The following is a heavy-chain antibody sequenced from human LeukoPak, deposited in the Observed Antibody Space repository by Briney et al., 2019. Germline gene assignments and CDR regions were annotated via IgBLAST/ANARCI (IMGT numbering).Heavy chain of an antibody. V-gene: IGHV4-30-2*01. CDR1: GGSISSGGYS. CDR3: ARDISHDAFDI. Sequence: PSQTLSLTCAVSGGSISSGGYSWSWIRQPPGKGLEWIGYIYHSGSTNYNPSLKSRVTISVDTSKNQFSLKLGSVTAADTAVYYCARDISHDAFDIWGQGTMVTVSS. CDR2: IYHSGST. J-gene: IGHJ3*02.